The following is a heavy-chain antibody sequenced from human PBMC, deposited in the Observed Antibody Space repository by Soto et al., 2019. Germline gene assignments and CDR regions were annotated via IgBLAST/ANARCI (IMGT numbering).Heavy chain of an antibody. CDR1: GGSISSGGYY. CDR3: ARDGYYYDSSGHWGSYWLDP. CDR2: IYYSGST. J-gene: IGHJ5*02. D-gene: IGHD3-22*01. V-gene: IGHV4-31*03. Sequence: PSETLSLTCTVSGGSISSGGYYWSWIRQHPGKGLEWIGYIYYSGSTYYSPSLKSRVTISVDTSKNQFSLKLSSVTAADTAVYYCARDGYYYDSSGHWGSYWLDPWGQGSLVTVSS.